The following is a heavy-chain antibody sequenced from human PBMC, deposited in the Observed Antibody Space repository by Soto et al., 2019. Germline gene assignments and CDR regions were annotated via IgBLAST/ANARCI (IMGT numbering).Heavy chain of an antibody. CDR1: GYTLSRSA. J-gene: IGHJ4*02. V-gene: IGHV1-3*01. CDR3: ARDTGDDCRRFFDH. CDR2: INAGYGNT. Sequence: ASLKVSCKASGYTLSRSAIHWVSQAPGQRLEWMGWINAGYGNTKSSQKFQDRVTISRDTSASTAYMELTSLRSEDTAVYYCARDTGDDCRRFFDHWGQGILVTVSS. D-gene: IGHD2-21*02.